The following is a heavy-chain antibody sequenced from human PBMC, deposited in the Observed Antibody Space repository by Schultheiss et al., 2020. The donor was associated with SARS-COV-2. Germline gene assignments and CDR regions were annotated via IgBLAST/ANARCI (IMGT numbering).Heavy chain of an antibody. J-gene: IGHJ4*02. CDR1: GFTFSNAW. Sequence: GGSLRLSCAASGFTFSNAWMSWVRQAPGKGLEWVSGISWNSGSIGYADSVKGRFTISRDNAKNSLYLQMNSLRAEDTALYYCAKDSGSFDYWGQGTLVTVSS. CDR2: ISWNSGSI. CDR3: AKDSGSFDY. V-gene: IGHV3-9*01.